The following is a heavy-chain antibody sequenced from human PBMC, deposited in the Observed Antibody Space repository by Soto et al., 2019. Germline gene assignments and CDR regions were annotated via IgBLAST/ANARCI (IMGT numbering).Heavy chain of an antibody. V-gene: IGHV3-23*01. Sequence: GGSLRLSCAASGFTFSSYAMSWVRQAPGKGLEWVSAISGSGDSTYYADSVKGRFTISRDNSKNTLYLQMNSLRAEDTAVYYCARQAPGYYDFWSGYYFDYWGQGTLVTVSS. D-gene: IGHD3-3*01. CDR1: GFTFSSYA. J-gene: IGHJ4*02. CDR2: ISGSGDST. CDR3: ARQAPGYYDFWSGYYFDY.